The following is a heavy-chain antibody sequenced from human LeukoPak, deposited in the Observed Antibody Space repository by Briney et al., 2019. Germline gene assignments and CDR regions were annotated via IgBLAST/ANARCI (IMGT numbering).Heavy chain of an antibody. CDR3: TSLNSGYGGWFDH. CDR1: GVSISRYY. V-gene: IGHV4-59*01. Sequence: PSETLSLTCTVSGVSISRYYGRWIRQPPGKVLGRIGYIYYFGSTNYNPSLKSRVTISVDTPKNQFSLKLSSVTAADTAVYYCTSLNSGYGGWFDHWGQGTLVTVSS. D-gene: IGHD5-12*01. J-gene: IGHJ5*02. CDR2: IYYFGST.